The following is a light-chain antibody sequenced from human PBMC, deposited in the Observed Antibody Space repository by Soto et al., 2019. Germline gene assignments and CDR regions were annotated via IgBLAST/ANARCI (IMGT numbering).Light chain of an antibody. CDR3: CSYAGSSTLV. J-gene: IGLJ2*01. V-gene: IGLV2-23*01. CDR1: SSDVGSYNL. CDR2: EGS. Sequence: QSVLTQPASVSGSPGQSITISCTGTSSDVGSYNLVSWYQQHPGKAPKLMTYEGSKRPSGVSNRLSGSKSGNTASLTISGLQAEDEADYYCCSYAGSSTLVFGGGTKLTVL.